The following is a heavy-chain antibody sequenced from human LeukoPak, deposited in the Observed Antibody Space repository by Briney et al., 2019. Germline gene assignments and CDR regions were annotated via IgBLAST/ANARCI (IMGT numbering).Heavy chain of an antibody. CDR2: IYYSGST. CDR1: GGSISSYY. CDR3: ARYSYYYGMDV. J-gene: IGHJ6*02. V-gene: IGHV4-59*08. D-gene: IGHD4-11*01. Sequence: SETLSLTCTVSGGSISSYYWSWIRQPPGKGREWIGYIYYSGSTNYNPSLKSRVTISVDTSKNQFSLKLSSVTAADTAVYYCARYSYYYGMDVWGQGTTVTVSS.